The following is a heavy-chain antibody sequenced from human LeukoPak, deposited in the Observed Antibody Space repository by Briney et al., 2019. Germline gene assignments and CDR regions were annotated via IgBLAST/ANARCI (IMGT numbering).Heavy chain of an antibody. CDR1: GDSISSGIHY. CDR2: IYTSGST. Sequence: SETLSLTCTVSGDSISSGIHYWNWVRQPAGKGLEWIGRIYTSGSTNYNPSLKSRVTISVDTSKNQFSLRLSSVTAADTALYYCASGFRGQLGYFDYWGQGTLGTVSS. J-gene: IGHJ4*02. CDR3: ASGFRGQLGYFDY. D-gene: IGHD1-1*01. V-gene: IGHV4-61*02.